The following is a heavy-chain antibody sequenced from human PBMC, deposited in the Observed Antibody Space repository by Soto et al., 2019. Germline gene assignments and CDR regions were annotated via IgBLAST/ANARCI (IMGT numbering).Heavy chain of an antibody. D-gene: IGHD1-1*01. Sequence: HPGGSLRLSCAGSGFIFGHYAMTWVRQAPGKGLEWISAISGRSDSTYYADAVKGRFTISRDNSKNTLFLQMDSLRFNDTAMYYCAKALDGIDDYFYAMGVWGQGTTVTVSS. V-gene: IGHV3-23*01. CDR3: AKALDGIDDYFYAMGV. CDR2: ISGRSDST. CDR1: GFIFGHYA. J-gene: IGHJ6*02.